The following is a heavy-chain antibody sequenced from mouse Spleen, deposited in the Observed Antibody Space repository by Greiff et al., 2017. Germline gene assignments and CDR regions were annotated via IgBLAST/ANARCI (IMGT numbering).Heavy chain of an antibody. CDR2: IWSGGST. Sequence: VQLQQSGPGLVQPSQSLSITCTVSGFSLTSYGVHWVRQSPGKGLEWLGVIWSGGSTDYNAAFISRLSISKDNSKSQVFFKMNSLQADDTAIYYCAREESTMITTSWFAYWGQGTLVTVSA. CDR1: GFSLTSYG. D-gene: IGHD2-4*01. V-gene: IGHV2-2*01. J-gene: IGHJ3*01. CDR3: AREESTMITTSWFAY.